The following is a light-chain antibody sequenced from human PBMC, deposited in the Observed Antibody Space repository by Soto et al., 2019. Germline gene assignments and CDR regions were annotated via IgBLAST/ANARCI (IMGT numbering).Light chain of an antibody. CDR3: SSYTSRSTLV. Sequence: QSALTQPASVSGSPGPSITISCTGTSSDVGGYNYVSWYQQHPGKAPKLMIYDVSDRPSGVSSRFSGSKSGNTASLTISGLQVEDEADYYCSSYTSRSTLVFGGGTKVTVL. CDR1: SSDVGGYNY. V-gene: IGLV2-14*01. CDR2: DVS. J-gene: IGLJ2*01.